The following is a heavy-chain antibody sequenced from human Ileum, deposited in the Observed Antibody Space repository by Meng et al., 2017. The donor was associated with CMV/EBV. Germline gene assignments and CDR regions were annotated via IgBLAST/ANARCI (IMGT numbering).Heavy chain of an antibody. J-gene: IGHJ4*02. CDR1: GFTFCG. V-gene: IGHV3-21*04. CDR3: AKDRDGGYNFGNGYFDY. Sequence: GESLKISCAASGFTFCGIHWVRQAPGRGLEWVSSINGGGGYIFYADSVKGRFTISRDNAKNSLYLQLSALRAEDTAVYYCAKDRDGGYNFGNGYFDYWGQGVLVTVSS. CDR2: INGGGGYI. D-gene: IGHD5-18*01.